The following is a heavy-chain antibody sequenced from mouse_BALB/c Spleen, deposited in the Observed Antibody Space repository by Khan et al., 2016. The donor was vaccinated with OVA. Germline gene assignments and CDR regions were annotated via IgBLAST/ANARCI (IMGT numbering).Heavy chain of an antibody. J-gene: IGHJ2*01. Sequence: QVQLRQSGAELAKPGASVKMSCKASGYTFINYWILWVKQRPGQGLEWIGYINPSTGYTEYNQNFKDKATLTADKSSSTAYMQLSSLTSADSAVYYCAGRGLRWDFDYWGQGTTLTGSS. V-gene: IGHV1-7*01. CDR2: INPSTGYT. CDR1: GYTFINYW. CDR3: AGRGLRWDFDY. D-gene: IGHD1-1*01.